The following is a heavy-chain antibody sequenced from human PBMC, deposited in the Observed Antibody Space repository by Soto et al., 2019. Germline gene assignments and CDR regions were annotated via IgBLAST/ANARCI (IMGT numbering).Heavy chain of an antibody. J-gene: IGHJ4*02. D-gene: IGHD2-15*01. CDR3: ARAPQAATFDY. Sequence: ASVKVSCKASGYTFTSYGISWVRQAPGQGLEWMGWINAGNGNTKYSQKFQGRVTITRDTSASTAYMELSSLRSEDTAVYYCARAPQAATFDYWGQGTLVTVSS. CDR2: INAGNGNT. CDR1: GYTFTSYG. V-gene: IGHV1-3*01.